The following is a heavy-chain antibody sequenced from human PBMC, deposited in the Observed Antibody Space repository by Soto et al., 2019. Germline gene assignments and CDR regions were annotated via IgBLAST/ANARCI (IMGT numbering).Heavy chain of an antibody. J-gene: IGHJ3*02. CDR1: GFTFSSYS. Sequence: EVQLVESGGGLVQPGGSLRLSCAASGFTFSSYSMSWVRQGPGKGLEWASYIDTSGSTTYYADSVKGRFAISRDNAKNSLYLQVNSLRDEDTAVYYCARDRLTGDRREAFDIWGQGTMVTVSS. CDR3: ARDRLTGDRREAFDI. V-gene: IGHV3-48*02. D-gene: IGHD7-27*01. CDR2: IDTSGSTT.